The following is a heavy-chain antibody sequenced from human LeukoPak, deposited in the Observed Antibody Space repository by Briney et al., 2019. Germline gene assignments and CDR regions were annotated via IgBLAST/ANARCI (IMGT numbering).Heavy chain of an antibody. CDR1: GYTFTNYD. CDR3: AREPDDY. Sequence: ASVKVSCKASGYTFTNYDINWVRQATGLGLEWMGWMNPNTGNTGYAQKFQGRVTMTRNTSISTAYMGLSSLRSDDTAVYYCAREPDDYWGQGTLVTVSS. J-gene: IGHJ4*02. V-gene: IGHV1-8*01. CDR2: MNPNTGNT.